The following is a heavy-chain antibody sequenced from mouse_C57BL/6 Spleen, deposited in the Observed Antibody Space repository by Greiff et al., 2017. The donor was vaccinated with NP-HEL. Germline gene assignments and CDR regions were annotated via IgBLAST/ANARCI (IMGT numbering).Heavy chain of an antibody. J-gene: IGHJ1*03. V-gene: IGHV1-61*01. CDR2: IYPSDSET. CDR1: GYTFTSYW. CDR3: ARRGPLRLWYFDA. Sequence: QVQLQQPGAELVRPGSSVKLSCKASGYTFTSYWMDWVKQRPGQGLEWIGNIYPSDSETHYNQQFKDKATLTVDKSSSTAYMQLSSLTSEDSAVYYCARRGPLRLWYFDAWGTGTTVTVSS. D-gene: IGHD1-1*01.